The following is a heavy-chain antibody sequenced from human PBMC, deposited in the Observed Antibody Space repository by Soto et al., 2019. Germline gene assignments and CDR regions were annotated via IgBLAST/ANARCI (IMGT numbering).Heavy chain of an antibody. Sequence: QLQLQESGPGLVKPSETLSLTCTVSGGSISSSSYYWGWIRQPPGKGLEWIGSIYYSGSTYYNPSLKSRVNISGGTVKEPFPLKLSSVTAADTAVYYCARRNYYDSSGSYRNFDYWGQGTLVTVSS. CDR1: GGSISSSSYY. V-gene: IGHV4-39*01. CDR2: IYYSGST. J-gene: IGHJ4*02. CDR3: ARRNYYDSSGSYRNFDY. D-gene: IGHD3-22*01.